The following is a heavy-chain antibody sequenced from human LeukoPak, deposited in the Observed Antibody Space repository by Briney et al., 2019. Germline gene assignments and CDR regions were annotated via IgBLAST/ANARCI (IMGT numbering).Heavy chain of an antibody. D-gene: IGHD1-1*01. J-gene: IGHJ4*02. CDR2: VNADGGNT. Sequence: GGSLRLSCAASGFTFDNYRMSWVRQAPGKGLEWVSTVNADGGNTYYADSVKGRFTISRDNSKSTLILQMNSLRVEDTAVYYCARDHNYAFDNWGQGTLVSVAS. CDR1: GFTFDNYR. CDR3: ARDHNYAFDN. V-gene: IGHV3-23*01.